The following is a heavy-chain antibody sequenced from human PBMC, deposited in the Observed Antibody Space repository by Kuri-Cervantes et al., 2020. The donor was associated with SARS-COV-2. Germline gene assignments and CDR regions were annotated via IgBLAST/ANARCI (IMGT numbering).Heavy chain of an antibody. CDR2: LYYSGST. V-gene: IGHV4-39*01. D-gene: IGHD3-22*01. Sequence: PETLSLTCTVSGGSITTYSYYWGWIRQPPGKGLEWIGSLYYSGSTYYNPSLKSRVTMSVDTTKNQFSLKLSSVTAADTAVYYCARIDYHTSGYYYYYYYMDVWGKGTAVTVSS. CDR3: ARIDYHTSGYYYYYYYMDV. CDR1: GGSITTYSYY. J-gene: IGHJ6*03.